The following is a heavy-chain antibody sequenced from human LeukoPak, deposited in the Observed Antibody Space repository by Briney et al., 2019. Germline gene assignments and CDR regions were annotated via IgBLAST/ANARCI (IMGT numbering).Heavy chain of an antibody. CDR2: ISRSSSYI. V-gene: IGHV3-21*01. D-gene: IGHD3-22*01. CDR1: GFTFTSYS. CDR3: ARGILTYYYDSSGYLPFDY. Sequence: GGSLRLSRAASGFTFTSYSMNWVRHAPGKGLEWVSSISRSSSYIFYADSVKGRFTISRDNAKNSLYLQMSSLRAEDTAVYYCARGILTYYYDSSGYLPFDYWGQGTLVSVSS. J-gene: IGHJ4*02.